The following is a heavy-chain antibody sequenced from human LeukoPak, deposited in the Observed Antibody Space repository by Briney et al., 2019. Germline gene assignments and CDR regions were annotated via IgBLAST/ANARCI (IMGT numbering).Heavy chain of an antibody. J-gene: IGHJ5*02. D-gene: IGHD3-3*01. Sequence: ASVKVSCKASGYTFTGYYMHWVRQATGQGLEWMGWMNPNSGNTGYAQKFQGRVTMTRNTSISTAYMELSSLRSEDTAVYYCARGPEGLPGTYYDFWSGYYKTNWFDPWGQGTLVTVSS. V-gene: IGHV1-8*02. CDR2: MNPNSGNT. CDR1: GYTFTGYY. CDR3: ARGPEGLPGTYYDFWSGYYKTNWFDP.